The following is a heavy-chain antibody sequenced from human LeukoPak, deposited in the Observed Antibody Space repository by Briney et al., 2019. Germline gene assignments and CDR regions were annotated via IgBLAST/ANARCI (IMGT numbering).Heavy chain of an antibody. CDR3: ARARDHSSGWFYYYYYYMDV. Sequence: SETLSLTCTVSGGSISSHYWSWIRKPPRKGLEWIGYIYYSGSTNYNPSLKSRVTISVDTSKNQFSLKLSSVTAADTAVYYCARARDHSSGWFYYYYYYMDVWGKGTTVTVSS. V-gene: IGHV4-59*11. J-gene: IGHJ6*03. CDR1: GGSISSHY. CDR2: IYYSGST. D-gene: IGHD6-19*01.